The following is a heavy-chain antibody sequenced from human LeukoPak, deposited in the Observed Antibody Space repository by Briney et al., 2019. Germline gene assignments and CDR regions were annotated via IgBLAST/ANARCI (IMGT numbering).Heavy chain of an antibody. D-gene: IGHD3-22*01. CDR1: GYTLTELS. CDR2: FDPEDGET. V-gene: IGHV1-24*01. J-gene: IGHJ3*02. Sequence: RASVKVSCKVSGYTLTELSMDWVRQAPGKGLEWMGGFDPEDGETIYAQKFQGRVTMTEDTSTDTAYMELSSLRSEDTAVYYCATKKRSYYDSSGSDAFDIWGQGTMVTVSS. CDR3: ATKKRSYYDSSGSDAFDI.